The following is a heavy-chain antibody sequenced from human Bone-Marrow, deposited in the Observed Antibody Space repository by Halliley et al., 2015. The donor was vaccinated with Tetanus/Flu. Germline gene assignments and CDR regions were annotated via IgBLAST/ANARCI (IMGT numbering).Heavy chain of an antibody. CDR2: TFYVVNT. CDR3: ARVKGPPDYGDSRFDY. J-gene: IGHJ4*02. D-gene: IGHD4-17*01. V-gene: IGHV4-31*03. Sequence: LRLSCTVSGGPINSGGYYWSWIRQHPGKGLEWIGYTFYVVNTSYNPSLKSRVSISLDTSKNQFSLKLSSVTAADTAVYYCARVKGPPDYGDSRFDYWGQGILVTVPS. CDR1: GGPINSGGYY.